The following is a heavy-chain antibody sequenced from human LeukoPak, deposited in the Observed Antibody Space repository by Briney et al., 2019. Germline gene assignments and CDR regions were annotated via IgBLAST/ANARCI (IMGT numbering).Heavy chain of an antibody. CDR2: ISSSGSYK. V-gene: IGHV3-21*01. CDR1: GFAFSSHS. J-gene: IGHJ2*01. Sequence: PGGSLRLSCAASGFAFSSHSMHWIRQAPGKGLEWVSSISSSGSYKYYADSLKGRSTISRDNADNSVFLQLNSLTVEDTAVYYCARVRYFDLWGRGTLVTVSS. CDR3: ARVRYFDL.